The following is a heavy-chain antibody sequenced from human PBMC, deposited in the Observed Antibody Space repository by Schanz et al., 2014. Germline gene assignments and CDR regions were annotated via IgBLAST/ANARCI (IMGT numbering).Heavy chain of an antibody. V-gene: IGHV4-4*02. CDR2: IYHSGRT. CDR1: GDSITSNRW. CDR3: ATGPSLGAGPPLDCHFVVDV. J-gene: IGHJ6*02. D-gene: IGHD1-26*01. Sequence: QVQLQESGPGLVKPSGTLSLTCAVSGDSITSNRWWSWVRQPPGKGLEWIGEIYHSGRTNYDPSLKSRVTISMDTSNNQLSLKVSSVTAADTAVRKCATGPSLGAGPPLDCHFVVDVWGQGTTVSVSS.